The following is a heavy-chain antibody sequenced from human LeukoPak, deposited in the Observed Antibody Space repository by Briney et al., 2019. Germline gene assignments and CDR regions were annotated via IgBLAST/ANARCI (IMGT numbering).Heavy chain of an antibody. Sequence: GASVKVSCKASGYTFTSYGISWVRQAPGQGLEWMGWISAYNGNTNYAQKLQGRVTMTTDTSTSTAYMELRSLRSDDTAVYYCARGERGTAMVEAGYYYYYGMDVWGQGTTVTVSS. D-gene: IGHD5-18*01. CDR3: ARGERGTAMVEAGYYYYYGMDV. CDR1: GYTFTSYG. V-gene: IGHV1-18*04. CDR2: ISAYNGNT. J-gene: IGHJ6*02.